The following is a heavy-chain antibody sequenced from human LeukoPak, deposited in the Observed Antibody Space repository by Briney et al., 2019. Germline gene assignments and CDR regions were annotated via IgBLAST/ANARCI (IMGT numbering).Heavy chain of an antibody. D-gene: IGHD3-10*01. CDR3: ARETSGYYYGSGSLDY. J-gene: IGHJ4*02. V-gene: IGHV3-48*03. CDR2: ISSSGSTI. CDR1: GFTFSSYE. Sequence: GGSLRLSCAASGFTFSSYEVNWVRQAPGKGLEWVSYISSSGSTIYYADSVKGRFTISRDNAKNSLYLQMNSLRAEDTAVYYCARETSGYYYGSGSLDYWGQGTLVTVSS.